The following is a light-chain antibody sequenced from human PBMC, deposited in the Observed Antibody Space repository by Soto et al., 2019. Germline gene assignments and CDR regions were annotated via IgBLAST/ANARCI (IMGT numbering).Light chain of an antibody. V-gene: IGLV1-47*01. Sequence: QSVVTQPPSASGTPGQGVTISCSGSSSNIEGNYVYWYQQLPGTAPKLLIYKNGQRPSGVPDRFSGSKSGTTASLAISGLRSEDEADYFCATWDDSLRVVVFGGGTQLTVL. CDR1: SSNIEGNY. CDR2: KNG. CDR3: ATWDDSLRVVV. J-gene: IGLJ2*01.